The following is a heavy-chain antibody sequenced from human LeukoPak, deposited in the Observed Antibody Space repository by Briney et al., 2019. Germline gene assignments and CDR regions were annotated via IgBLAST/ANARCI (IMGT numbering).Heavy chain of an antibody. CDR2: ISGSGAST. Sequence: GGSLRLSCAASGFTFSSYAMSWVHQAPGKGLEWVSAISGSGASTYYADSVKGRFTISRDNSKNTLYLQMNSLRAEDTAVYYCAKPNINRGSPFDYWGQGTLVTVSS. CDR3: AKPNINRGSPFDY. V-gene: IGHV3-23*01. J-gene: IGHJ4*02. D-gene: IGHD7-27*01. CDR1: GFTFSSYA.